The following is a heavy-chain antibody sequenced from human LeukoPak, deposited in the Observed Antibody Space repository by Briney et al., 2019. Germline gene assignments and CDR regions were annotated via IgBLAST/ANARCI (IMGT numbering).Heavy chain of an antibody. V-gene: IGHV3-9*01. CDR2: ISWKSGSL. D-gene: IGHD3-16*01. Sequence: GGPLRLSCEGSGFTFDDYGMHWVRQAPGKGLEWVSGISWKSGSLGYADSVKGRFTISRDNAKITLYLQMNSLTAEDTAVYYCARDPDFGALDYWGQGTLVTVSS. CDR1: GFTFDDYG. J-gene: IGHJ4*02. CDR3: ARDPDFGALDY.